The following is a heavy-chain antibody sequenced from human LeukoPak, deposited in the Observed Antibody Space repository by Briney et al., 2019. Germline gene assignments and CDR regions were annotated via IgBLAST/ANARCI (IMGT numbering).Heavy chain of an antibody. J-gene: IGHJ4*02. CDR3: ARDPRTVRI. Sequence: GGSLRLSCAASGFTFSDYYMSWIRQAPGKGLEWLSYISGNGGVIQYADSVNGRFTISRDNAKNLLYLQMDSLRVEDTAIYYCARDPRTVRIWGQGTLVTVSS. CDR2: ISGNGGVI. V-gene: IGHV3-11*04. CDR1: GFTFSDYY. D-gene: IGHD1-1*01.